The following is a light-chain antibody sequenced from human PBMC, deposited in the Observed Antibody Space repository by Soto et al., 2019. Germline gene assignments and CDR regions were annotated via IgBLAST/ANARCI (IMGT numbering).Light chain of an antibody. V-gene: IGLV2-23*01. Sequence: QSVFSHPASVSRPPEDSIVISCNGSSRDGGSYNLVSWYQQYPGKAPKVMIFEGTKRPSGVSDRFSGSKSGNTASLTISGLQTEDEADYYCCSSAGGRTYLFGTGTKVTVL. J-gene: IGLJ1*01. CDR1: SRDGGSYNL. CDR3: CSSAGGRTYL. CDR2: EGT.